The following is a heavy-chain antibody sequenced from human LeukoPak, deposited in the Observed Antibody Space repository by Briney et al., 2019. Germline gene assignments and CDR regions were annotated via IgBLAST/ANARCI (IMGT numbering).Heavy chain of an antibody. CDR2: IYYSGST. CDR1: GGSISSYY. Sequence: SETLSLTCTVSGGSISSYYWSWIRQPPGKGLEWIGYIYYSGSTNYYPSLKSRVTISVDTSKNQFSLKLSSVTAADTAVYFCARGGGSGTYYYYMDVWGKGTTVTISS. D-gene: IGHD6-19*01. J-gene: IGHJ6*03. CDR3: ARGGGSGTYYYYMDV. V-gene: IGHV4-59*01.